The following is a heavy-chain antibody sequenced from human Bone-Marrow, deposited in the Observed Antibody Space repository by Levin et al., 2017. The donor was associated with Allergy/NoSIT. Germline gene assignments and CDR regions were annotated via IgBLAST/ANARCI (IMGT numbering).Heavy chain of an antibody. Sequence: GESLKISCAASGFTFSSYAMHWVRQAPGKGLEWVAIISYDGSNKYYADSVKGRFTISRDNSKNTLYLQMNSLRAEDTAVYYCARDSVRGVITPAYGMDVWGQGTTVTVSS. CDR1: GFTFSSYA. V-gene: IGHV3-30-3*01. CDR3: ARDSVRGVITPAYGMDV. D-gene: IGHD3-10*01. CDR2: ISYDGSNK. J-gene: IGHJ6*02.